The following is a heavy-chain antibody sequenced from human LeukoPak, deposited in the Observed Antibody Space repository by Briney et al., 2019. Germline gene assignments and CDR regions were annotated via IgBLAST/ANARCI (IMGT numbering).Heavy chain of an antibody. J-gene: IGHJ6*02. CDR2: IYSGGST. CDR1: GFTVSNNY. CDR3: AGFSHKGV. V-gene: IGHV3-66*01. Sequence: PGGSLRLSCAASGFTVSNNYMSWVRQAPGKGLEWVALIYSGGSTYYADFVKGRFTISRDNSKNTLYLQMSSLRAEDTAVYYCAGFSHKGVWGQGTTVTVPS.